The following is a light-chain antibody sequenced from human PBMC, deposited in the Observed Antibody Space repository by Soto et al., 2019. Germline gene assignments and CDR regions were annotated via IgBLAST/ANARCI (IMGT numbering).Light chain of an antibody. CDR1: QSISSW. Sequence: DIQMTQSHSTLSASVGDRVTITCLASQSISSWLAWYQQKPGKAPKLLIYDASSLESGVPSRFSGSGSGTEFTLTISSLQPDDFATYYCQQYDNYPLTFGGGTKVDIK. V-gene: IGKV1-5*01. CDR3: QQYDNYPLT. CDR2: DAS. J-gene: IGKJ4*01.